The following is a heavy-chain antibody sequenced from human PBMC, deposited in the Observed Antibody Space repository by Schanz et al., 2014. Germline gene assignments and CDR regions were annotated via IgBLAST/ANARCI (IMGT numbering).Heavy chain of an antibody. D-gene: IGHD3-10*01. CDR2: ISGRGGRT. Sequence: EMQLVESGGGLIQPGGSLRLSCAASGFTVTSYYMSWVRQAPGKGLEWVSAISGRGGRTYYADSVKGRFTISRDNSKNTLYLQMNSLRADDTAVYYCAKKGGDYGSGSYQIIDDWGQGTLVTVSS. CDR3: AKKGGDYGSGSYQIIDD. J-gene: IGHJ4*02. CDR1: GFTVTSYY. V-gene: IGHV3-23*04.